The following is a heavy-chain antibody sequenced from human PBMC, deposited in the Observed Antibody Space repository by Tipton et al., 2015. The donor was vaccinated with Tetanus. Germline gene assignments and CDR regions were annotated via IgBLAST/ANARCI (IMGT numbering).Heavy chain of an antibody. CDR2: IWFDGSRA. CDR1: GFDFMGYG. J-gene: IGHJ4*02. CDR3: VSRYSNAWYYFDI. D-gene: IGHD6-19*01. V-gene: IGHV3-33*03. Sequence: SLRLSCRASGFDFMGYGMHWVRRAPGTGLEWVAAIWFDGSRAEYADSVQGRFTISRDNAKNSLLLEMSSLRVEDTAVYFCVSRYSNAWYYFDIWGQGTPVTVSS.